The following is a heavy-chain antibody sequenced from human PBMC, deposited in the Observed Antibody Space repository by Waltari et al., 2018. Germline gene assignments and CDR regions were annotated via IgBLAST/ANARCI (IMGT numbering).Heavy chain of an antibody. CDR2: INHSGST. Sequence: QVQLQQWGAGLLKPSETLSLTCAVYGGSFSGYYWSWIRQPPGKGREWIGEINHSGSTNYPPSLRSRVTISVDTAKNQFSLKLSSVTAADTAVYYCARANTYYYDDWGQGTLVTVSS. D-gene: IGHD3-16*01. CDR3: ARANTYYYDD. J-gene: IGHJ4*02. CDR1: GGSFSGYY. V-gene: IGHV4-34*01.